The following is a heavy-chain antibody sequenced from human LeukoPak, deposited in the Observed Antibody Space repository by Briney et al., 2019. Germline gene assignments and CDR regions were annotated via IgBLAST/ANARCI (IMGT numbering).Heavy chain of an antibody. CDR1: GYTFTGYY. CDR3: ARTIGGSGSSLYYFDY. D-gene: IGHD1-26*01. CDR2: INPNSGGT. J-gene: IGHJ4*02. Sequence: GASVKVSCKASGYTFTGYYMHWVRQAPGQGLEWMGWINPNSGGTNYAQKFQGRVTMTKDTSISTAYMELSRLRSDDTAVYYCARTIGGSGSSLYYFDYWGQGTLVTVSS. V-gene: IGHV1-2*02.